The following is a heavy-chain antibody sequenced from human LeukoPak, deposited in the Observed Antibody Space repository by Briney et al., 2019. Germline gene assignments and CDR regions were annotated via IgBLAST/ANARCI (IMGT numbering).Heavy chain of an antibody. CDR2: IYYSGST. CDR1: GGSISSSSYY. CDR3: ARIWRYFEWDYYYYYGMDV. D-gene: IGHD3-9*01. V-gene: IGHV4-39*01. Sequence: SETLSLTCTVSGGSISSSSYYWGWIRQPPGKGLEWIGSIYYSGSTYYNPSLKSRVTISVDTSKNQFSLKLSSVTAADTAVYYCARIWRYFEWDYYYYYGMDVWGQGTTVTDSS. J-gene: IGHJ6*02.